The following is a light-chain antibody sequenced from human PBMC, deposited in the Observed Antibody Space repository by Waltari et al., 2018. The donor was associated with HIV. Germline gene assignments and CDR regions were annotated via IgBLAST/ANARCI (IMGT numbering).Light chain of an antibody. CDR1: SGSIASNH. CDR3: QSYDSTNPCI. J-gene: IGLJ1*01. V-gene: IGLV6-57*03. Sequence: NFMLTQPHSVSESPGKTVTISCARSSGSIASNHVQRYQPRPGSAPTPVIYEDYQRPSGVPDRFSGSIDSSSNSASLTISELKTEDEADYYCQSYDSTNPCIFGTGTRVTVL. CDR2: EDY.